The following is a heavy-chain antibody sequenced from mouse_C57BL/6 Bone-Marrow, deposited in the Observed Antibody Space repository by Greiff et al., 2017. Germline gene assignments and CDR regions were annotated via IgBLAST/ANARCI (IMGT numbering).Heavy chain of an antibody. CDR1: GYAFSSSW. Sequence: QVQLQQSGPELVKPGASVKISCKASGYAFSSSWMNWVKQRPGKGLEWIGRIYPGDGDTNYNGKFKGKATLTADKSSSTAYMQLSSLTSEDSAVYFCARFINADCCFDYWGQGTTLTVSS. CDR2: IYPGDGDT. V-gene: IGHV1-82*01. J-gene: IGHJ2*01. CDR3: ARFINADCCFDY. D-gene: IGHD1-1*01.